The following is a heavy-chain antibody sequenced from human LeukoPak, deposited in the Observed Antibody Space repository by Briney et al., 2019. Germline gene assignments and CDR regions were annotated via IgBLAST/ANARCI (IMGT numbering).Heavy chain of an antibody. D-gene: IGHD6-13*01. CDR1: GFTFSSYW. J-gene: IGHJ5*02. Sequence: GGSLRLSCAASGFTFSSYWMHWVRQAPGKGLVWVSRINSDGSSTSYEDSVKGRFTISRDNATNTLYLQMNSLRAEATAVYYCARERASWSLNWFDPWGQGTLVTVSS. V-gene: IGHV3-74*01. CDR3: ARERASWSLNWFDP. CDR2: INSDGSST.